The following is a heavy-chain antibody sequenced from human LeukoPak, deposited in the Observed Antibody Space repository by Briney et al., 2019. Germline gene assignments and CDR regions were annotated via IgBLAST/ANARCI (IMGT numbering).Heavy chain of an antibody. D-gene: IGHD6-19*01. CDR2: IIGSSGST. CDR3: AKGLKAVAGTNYFDY. Sequence: GGSLRLSCVASGFSFNNYAMNWVRQAPGKGLEWVSLIIGSSGSTFYADSVKGRFTISRDKSKNTLYLQMNSLRAEDTAVYYCAKGLKAVAGTNYFDYWGQGTLVTVSS. CDR1: GFSFNNYA. V-gene: IGHV3-23*01. J-gene: IGHJ4*02.